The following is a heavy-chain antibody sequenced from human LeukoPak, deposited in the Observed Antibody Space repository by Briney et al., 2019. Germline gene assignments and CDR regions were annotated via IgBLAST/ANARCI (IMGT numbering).Heavy chain of an antibody. J-gene: IGHJ4*02. CDR1: GGTFSSYA. Sequence: SVKVSCKASGGTFSSYAIGWVRQAPGQGLEWMGRIIPIFGTANYAQKFQGRVTITTDESTSTAYMELSSLRSEDTAVYYCARESGGSFAPPRFDYWGQGTLVTVSS. V-gene: IGHV1-69*05. CDR2: IIPIFGTA. CDR3: ARESGGSFAPPRFDY. D-gene: IGHD2-15*01.